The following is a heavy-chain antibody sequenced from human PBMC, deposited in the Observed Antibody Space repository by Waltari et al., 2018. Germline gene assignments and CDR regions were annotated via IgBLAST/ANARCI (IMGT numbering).Heavy chain of an antibody. D-gene: IGHD7-27*01. V-gene: IGHV3-74*01. J-gene: IGHJ4*02. CDR3: ARDNWGPAY. Sequence: EVQLVESGGGLVQPGGSLRLSCAASGLTFGSVWMHWVRQAPGKGPVWVARIKGDGSDSDDAHSVKGRFTISLDNDKDTLYLQMNSLRAEDTAVYYCARDNWGPAYWGQGTLVTVPS. CDR2: IKGDGSDS. CDR1: GLTFGSVW.